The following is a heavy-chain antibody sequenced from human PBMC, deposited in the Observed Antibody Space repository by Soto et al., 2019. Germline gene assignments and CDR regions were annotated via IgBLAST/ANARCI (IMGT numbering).Heavy chain of an antibody. D-gene: IGHD6-6*01. CDR3: TSGVLGYLDY. Sequence: GGSLRLSCAASGFTFSDHYMSWIRQAPGKGLEWVAYISSSGRSIYYADSVKGRFAISRDNTKSSLYLQMSSLRDEDTAMYYCTSGVLGYLDYWGQGTLVTVSS. CDR2: ISSSGRSI. CDR1: GFTFSDHY. V-gene: IGHV3-11*01. J-gene: IGHJ4*02.